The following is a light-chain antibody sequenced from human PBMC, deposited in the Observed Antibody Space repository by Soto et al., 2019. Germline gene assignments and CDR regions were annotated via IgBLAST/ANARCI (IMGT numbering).Light chain of an antibody. J-gene: IGKJ1*01. CDR3: QQYSDWWT. V-gene: IGKV3-15*01. CDR2: GAS. CDR1: QSVSTN. Sequence: EIVMTQSPATLSVSPAERATLSCRASQSVSTNLAWYQQKPGQAPRLLIYGASTRATGIPARFSGGGSGTEFTLPISSLQSEDCAVYYCQQYSDWWTFGQGTKVEIK.